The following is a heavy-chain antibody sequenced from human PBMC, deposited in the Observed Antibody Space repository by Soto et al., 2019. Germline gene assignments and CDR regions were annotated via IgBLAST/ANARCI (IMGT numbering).Heavy chain of an antibody. CDR2: IYYSGST. D-gene: IGHD6-6*01. CDR3: ARHLEYSSSWGKYGMDV. Sequence: SETLSLTCTVSGGSISSSSYYWGWIRQPPGKGLEWIGSIYYSGSTYYNPSLKSRVTISVDTSKNQFSLKLSSVTAADTAVYYCARHLEYSSSWGKYGMDVWGQGTTVTVSS. J-gene: IGHJ6*02. V-gene: IGHV4-39*01. CDR1: GGSISSSSYY.